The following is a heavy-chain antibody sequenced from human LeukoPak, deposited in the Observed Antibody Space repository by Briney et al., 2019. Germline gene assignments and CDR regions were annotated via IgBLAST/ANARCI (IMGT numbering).Heavy chain of an antibody. D-gene: IGHD2-21*02. CDR1: GGSISSYY. CDR2: IYYSGST. V-gene: IGHV4-59*01. J-gene: IGHJ2*01. Sequence: SETLSLTCTVSGGSISSYYWSWIRQPPGKGLERIGYIYYSGSTNYNPSLKSRVTISVDTSKNQFSLKLSSVTAADTAVYYCARAAIVVVTDYWYFDLWGRGTLVTVSS. CDR3: ARAAIVVVTDYWYFDL.